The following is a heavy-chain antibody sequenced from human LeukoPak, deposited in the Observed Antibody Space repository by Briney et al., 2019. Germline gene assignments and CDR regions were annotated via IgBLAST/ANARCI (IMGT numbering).Heavy chain of an antibody. D-gene: IGHD2-2*01. J-gene: IGHJ4*02. CDR1: GFTFSGYS. CDR2: ISSSSSYI. CDR3: ASGGREYQLAVL. V-gene: IGHV3-21*01. Sequence: GGSLRLSCAASGFTFSGYSMNWVRQAPGKGLEWVSSISSSSSYIYYADSVKGRFTISRDNAKNSLYLQMNSLRAEDTAVYYCASGGREYQLAVLWGQGTLVTVSS.